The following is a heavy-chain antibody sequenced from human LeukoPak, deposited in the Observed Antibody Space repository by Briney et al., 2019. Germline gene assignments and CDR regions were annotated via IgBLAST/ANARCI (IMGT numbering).Heavy chain of an antibody. CDR3: AKDWDIVVVVAATLIDY. CDR1: GFTFSSYG. CDR2: ISYDGSNK. D-gene: IGHD2-15*01. J-gene: IGHJ4*02. V-gene: IGHV3-30*18. Sequence: GRSLRLSCAASGFTFSSYGMHWVRKAPGKGREWVAVISYDGSNKYYADSVKGRFTISRDNSKNTLYLQMNSLRAEDTAVYYCAKDWDIVVVVAATLIDYWGQGTLVTVSS.